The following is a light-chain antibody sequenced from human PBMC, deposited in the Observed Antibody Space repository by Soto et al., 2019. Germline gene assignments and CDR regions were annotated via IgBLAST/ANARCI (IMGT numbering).Light chain of an antibody. J-gene: IGKJ3*01. V-gene: IGKV4-1*01. Sequence: DIVMTQSPDSLAVALGERATVNCKSSRSILSSSNNKNYLAWYQQKPGQPPRLLIYWASTRQSGVPERFSGSGSGTDFTLTISSLQAEDVGVYYCQQYYSSPFTFCPGTKVDIK. CDR2: WAS. CDR1: RSILSSSNNKNY. CDR3: QQYYSSPFT.